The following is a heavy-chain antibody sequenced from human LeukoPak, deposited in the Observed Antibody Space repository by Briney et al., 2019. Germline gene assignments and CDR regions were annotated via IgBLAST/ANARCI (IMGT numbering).Heavy chain of an antibody. J-gene: IGHJ6*03. CDR3: ARVDRGVILYYYYMDV. Sequence: SETLSLTCAVYGGSFSGYFWSWIRQPPGKGLEWIGEINHSGSTNNNPSLKSRVTISVDTSKNQFSLKLSSVTAADTAVYYCARVDRGVILYYYYMDVWGKGTTVTVSS. V-gene: IGHV4-34*01. D-gene: IGHD3-10*01. CDR1: GGSFSGYF. CDR2: INHSGST.